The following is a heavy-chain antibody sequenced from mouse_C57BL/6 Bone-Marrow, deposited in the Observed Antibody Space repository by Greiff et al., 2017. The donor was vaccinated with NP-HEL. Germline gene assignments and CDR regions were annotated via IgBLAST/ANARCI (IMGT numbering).Heavy chain of an antibody. Sequence: QVQLQQSGAELVRPGASVKLSCKASGYTFTDYYINWVKQRPGQGLEWIARIYPGSGNTYYNEKFKGKATLTAEKSSSTAYMQLSSLTSEDSAVYFCARGRGNHPWFAYWGQGTLVTVSA. V-gene: IGHV1-76*01. D-gene: IGHD2-1*01. CDR3: ARGRGNHPWFAY. CDR2: IYPGSGNT. J-gene: IGHJ3*01. CDR1: GYTFTDYY.